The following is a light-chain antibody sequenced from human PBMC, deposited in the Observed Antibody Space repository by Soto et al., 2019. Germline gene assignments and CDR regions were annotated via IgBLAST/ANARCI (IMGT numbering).Light chain of an antibody. CDR2: LGS. CDR1: QSLLHSNGYNY. CDR3: MQGLRPMYT. Sequence: DIVMTQSPLSLPVTPGEPASISCRSSQSLLHSNGYNYLDWYLQKPGQSPQLLIYLGSSRASGVPDRFSGSGSGTDFTLKISRVEAEDVGIFYCMQGLRPMYTFGQGTRLEIK. J-gene: IGKJ5*01. V-gene: IGKV2-28*01.